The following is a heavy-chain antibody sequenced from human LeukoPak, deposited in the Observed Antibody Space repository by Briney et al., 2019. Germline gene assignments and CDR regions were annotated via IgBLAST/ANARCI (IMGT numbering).Heavy chain of an antibody. CDR3: ARGLNADTAMGDVDY. CDR1: GYTFTNYD. D-gene: IGHD5-18*01. CDR2: MNPNSGNT. Sequence: ASVKVSCKASGYTFTNYDINWVRQATGQGLEWMGWMNPNSGNTGYAQKFQGRVTITRNTSISTAYMELSSLRSEDTAVYYCARGLNADTAMGDVDYWGQGTLVTVSS. V-gene: IGHV1-8*03. J-gene: IGHJ4*02.